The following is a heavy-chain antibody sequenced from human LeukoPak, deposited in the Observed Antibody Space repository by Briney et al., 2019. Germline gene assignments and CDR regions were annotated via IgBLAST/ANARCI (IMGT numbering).Heavy chain of an antibody. Sequence: PGGSLRLSCAASGFTFDDYDMHWVRQAPGKGLEWVSLITWAGSDTFCADSVKGRLNISRDNSKNSLYLQMNSLRGEDTALYYCAKYIAIAVTPPHHLYHYRHVWGKGTTVTVSS. CDR3: AKYIAIAVTPPHHLYHYRHV. V-gene: IGHV3-43D*03. CDR1: GFTFDDYD. CDR2: ITWAGSDT. J-gene: IGHJ6*03. D-gene: IGHD2-21*01.